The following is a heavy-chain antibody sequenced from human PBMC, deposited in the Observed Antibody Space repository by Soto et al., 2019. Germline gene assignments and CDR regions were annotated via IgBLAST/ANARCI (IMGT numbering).Heavy chain of an antibody. CDR3: AVITNFGVVIDGTELDY. V-gene: IGHV1-58*01. Sequence: SVKVSCKASGFTFTSSAVQWVRQARGQRLEWIGWIVVGSGNTNYAQKFQERVTITRDMSTSTAYMELSSLRSEDTAVYYCAVITNFGVVIDGTELDYWGQGTLVTVS. J-gene: IGHJ4*02. CDR2: IVVGSGNT. CDR1: GFTFTSSA. D-gene: IGHD3-3*01.